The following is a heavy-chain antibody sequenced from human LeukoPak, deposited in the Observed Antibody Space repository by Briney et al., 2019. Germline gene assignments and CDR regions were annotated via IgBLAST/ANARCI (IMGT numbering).Heavy chain of an antibody. CDR3: AKVASGSYYNWPFDY. J-gene: IGHJ4*02. D-gene: IGHD1-26*01. V-gene: IGHV3-23*01. CDR2: ISGGGGTT. Sequence: GGSLRLSCAASDFTFSTYAMSWVRQAPGKGLEWVSTISGGGGTTYYADSVKGRFTVSRDNSKNTLYLQMNSLRAEDTAVYYCAKVASGSYYNWPFDYWGQGTLVTVSS. CDR1: DFTFSTYA.